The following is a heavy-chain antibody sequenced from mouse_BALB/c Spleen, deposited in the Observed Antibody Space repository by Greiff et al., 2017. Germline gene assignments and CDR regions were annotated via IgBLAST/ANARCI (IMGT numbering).Heavy chain of an antibody. V-gene: IGHV2-9*02. CDR2: IWAGGST. J-gene: IGHJ1*01. Sequence: QLQESGPGLVAPSQSLSITCTVSGFSLTSYGVHWVRQPPGKGLEWLGVIWAGGSTNYNSALMSRLSISKDNSKSQVFLKMNSLQTDDTAMYYCARDRGLYGSSYGWYFDVWGAGTTVTVSS. CDR3: ARDRGLYGSSYGWYFDV. CDR1: GFSLTSYG. D-gene: IGHD1-1*01.